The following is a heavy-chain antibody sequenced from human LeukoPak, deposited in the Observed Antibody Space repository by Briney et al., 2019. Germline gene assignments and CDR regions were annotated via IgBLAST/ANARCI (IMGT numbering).Heavy chain of an antibody. CDR3: ARDYILPLETDNGDGFAI. CDR2: VSPSHTTR. V-gene: IGHV1-18*01. Sequence: GASVKVSCKASGYTFIQYSISWVRQAPGKGLAWMGWVSPSHTTRVYAQQFQGRVTMTADTNTNTVSMELRSLRSDDTAVCFCARDYILPLETDNGDGFAIWGQGTVVSVSS. J-gene: IGHJ3*02. D-gene: IGHD3-3*02. CDR1: GYTFIQYS.